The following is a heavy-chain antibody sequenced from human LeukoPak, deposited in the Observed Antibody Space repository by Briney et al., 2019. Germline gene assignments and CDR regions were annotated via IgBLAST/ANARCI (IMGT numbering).Heavy chain of an antibody. CDR2: IYYSGST. J-gene: IGHJ5*02. Sequence: SETLSLTCTVSGGSISSYYWSWIRQPPGKGLEWIGYIYYSGSTNYNPSLKCRVTISVDTSKNQFPLKLSSVTAADTAVYYCARLVGATNWFDPWGQGTLVTVSS. CDR1: GGSISSYY. D-gene: IGHD1-26*01. V-gene: IGHV4-59*08. CDR3: ARLVGATNWFDP.